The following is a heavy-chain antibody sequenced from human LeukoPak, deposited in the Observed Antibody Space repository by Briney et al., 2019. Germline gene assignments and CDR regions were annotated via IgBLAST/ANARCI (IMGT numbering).Heavy chain of an antibody. J-gene: IGHJ4*02. V-gene: IGHV4-39*01. D-gene: IGHD4-17*01. CDR2: IYYSRST. Sequence: WETLSLTCTVSGGSISSSSYYWGWIRQPPGKGLEWIGSIYYSRSTYYNPSLKSRVTISVDTSKNQFSLKLSSVTAADTAVYYCARVPTVTFFDYWGQGTLVTVSS. CDR3: ARVPTVTFFDY. CDR1: GGSISSSSYY.